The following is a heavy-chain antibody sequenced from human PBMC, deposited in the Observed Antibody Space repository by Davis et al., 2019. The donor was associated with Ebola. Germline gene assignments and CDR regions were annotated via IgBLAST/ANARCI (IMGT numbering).Heavy chain of an antibody. V-gene: IGHV1-69*04. J-gene: IGHJ6*02. CDR1: GGTFSSYA. D-gene: IGHD6-19*01. Sequence: AASVKVSCKASGGTFSSYAISWVRQAPGQGLEWMGRIIPILGIANYAQKFQGRVTITADKSTSTAYMELSSLRSEDTAVYYCARFPPQWLVQQYPYYYYGMDVWGQGTTVTVSS. CDR2: IIPILGIA. CDR3: ARFPPQWLVQQYPYYYYGMDV.